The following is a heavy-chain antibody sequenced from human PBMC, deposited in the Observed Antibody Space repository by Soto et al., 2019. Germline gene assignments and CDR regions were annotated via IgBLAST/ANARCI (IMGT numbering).Heavy chain of an antibody. CDR1: GFTFSSYW. CDR2: IKQDGSEK. V-gene: IGHV3-7*02. D-gene: IGHD6-25*01. J-gene: IGHJ6*02. CDR3: ARGVPYSSGGGGMDV. Sequence: GGSLRLSCAASGFTFSSYWMSWVRQAPGKGLEWVANIKQDGSEKYYVDSVKGRFTISRDNAKNSLYLQMNSLRAEDTAVYYCARGVPYSSGGGGMDVWGQGTMVTVSS.